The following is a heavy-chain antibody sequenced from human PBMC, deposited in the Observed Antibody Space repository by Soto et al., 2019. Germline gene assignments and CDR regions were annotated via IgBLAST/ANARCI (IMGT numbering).Heavy chain of an antibody. J-gene: IGHJ4*02. CDR2: VYYSGTT. Sequence: SETLSLTCTVSGGSIDSSSYYWGWIRQSPGKGREWIGSVYYSGTTSYNPSLNSRVTISVDKSKNQFSLRMTSMTVADTALYYCVRPASFGAGIWFDYWGQGIMVTVYS. CDR1: GGSIDSSSYY. CDR3: VRPASFGAGIWFDY. V-gene: IGHV4-39*01. D-gene: IGHD3-16*01.